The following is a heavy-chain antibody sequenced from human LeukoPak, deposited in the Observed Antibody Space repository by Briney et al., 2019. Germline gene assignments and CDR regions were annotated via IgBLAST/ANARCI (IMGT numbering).Heavy chain of an antibody. CDR2: IYYSGST. D-gene: IGHD1-20*01. V-gene: IGHV4-59*08. J-gene: IGHJ3*02. Sequence: SETLSLTCTVSGGSISSYYWSWIRQPPGKGLEWIGYIYYSGSTNYNPSLKRRVTISVDTSKKQFSLKLSSVTAADTAVYSCARHGWVRITGTTHAFDIWGQGTMVTVSS. CDR3: ARHGWVRITGTTHAFDI. CDR1: GGSISSYY.